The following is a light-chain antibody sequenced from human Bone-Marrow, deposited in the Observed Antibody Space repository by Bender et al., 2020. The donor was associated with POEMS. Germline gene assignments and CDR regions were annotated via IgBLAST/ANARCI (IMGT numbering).Light chain of an antibody. CDR1: SSYTGGWHF. Sequence: QSAPTQPPSALRVPGQSVTIPCTGTSSYTGGWHFVSWYQQPPRKAPKLMIFEVTKRPSGVPDRFSGSKSANTASLAISGLQAEDEADYYCCSYARGYSVVFGGGTKLTVL. CDR3: CSYARGYSVV. J-gene: IGLJ2*01. V-gene: IGLV2-8*01. CDR2: EVT.